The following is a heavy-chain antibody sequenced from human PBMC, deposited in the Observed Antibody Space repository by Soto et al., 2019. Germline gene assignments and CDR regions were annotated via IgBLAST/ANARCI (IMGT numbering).Heavy chain of an antibody. J-gene: IGHJ4*02. CDR1: GGSISSYY. Sequence: ETLSLTCTVSGGSISSYYWSWIRQPPGKGLEWIGYMYYSGSTNYNPSLKSRVSISVDTSKNQFSLKLRSVTAEDTAVYYCARLDSRKGHYYDYWGQGTLVTVSS. D-gene: IGHD2-21*01. CDR3: ARLDSRKGHYYDY. CDR2: MYYSGST. V-gene: IGHV4-59*08.